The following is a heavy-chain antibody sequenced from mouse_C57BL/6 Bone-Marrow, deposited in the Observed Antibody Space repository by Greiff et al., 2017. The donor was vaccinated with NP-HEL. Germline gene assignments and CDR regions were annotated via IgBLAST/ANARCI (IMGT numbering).Heavy chain of an antibody. J-gene: IGHJ3*01. D-gene: IGHD3-2*02. V-gene: IGHV1-62-2*01. CDR1: GYTFTEYT. Sequence: VQVVESGAELVKPGASVKLSCKASGYTFTEYTIHWVKQRSGQGLEWIGWFYPGSGSIKYNEKFKDKATLTADKSSSTVYMELSRLTSEDSAVYFCASHEGTAQATYTWFAYWGQGTLVTVSA. CDR3: ASHEGTAQATYTWFAY. CDR2: FYPGSGSI.